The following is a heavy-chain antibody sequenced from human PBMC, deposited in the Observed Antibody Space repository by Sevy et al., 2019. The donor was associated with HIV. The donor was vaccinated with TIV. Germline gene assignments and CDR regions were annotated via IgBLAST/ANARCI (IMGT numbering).Heavy chain of an antibody. CDR2: ISNSGTTI. CDR1: GFSVSDYV. Sequence: GGSLRLSCVASGFSVSDYVMNWIRQVPGKGLEWLSYISNSGTTIHYRDCVKGRFITSRDTDKNSLYLQMDSLRAEDTALYYCASARGDVWGQGTTVTVSS. V-gene: IGHV3-11*01. CDR3: ASARGDV. J-gene: IGHJ6*02.